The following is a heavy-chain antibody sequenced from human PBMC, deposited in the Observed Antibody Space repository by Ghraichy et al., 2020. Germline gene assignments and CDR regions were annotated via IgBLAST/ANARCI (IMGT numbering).Heavy chain of an antibody. J-gene: IGHJ3*01. D-gene: IGHD3-16*01. CDR1: GDFISSTTYY. Sequence: SETLSLTCTIFGDFISSTTYYWGWIRQAPGQGLEWIGSIYRTESTYYNPSLKSRVTISDDTSKNQIFLNRRFVTAADTGVYYCGRHALGPPIDVCGQGTVVTVSS. V-gene: IGHV4-39*01. CDR2: IYRTEST. CDR3: GRHALGPPIDV.